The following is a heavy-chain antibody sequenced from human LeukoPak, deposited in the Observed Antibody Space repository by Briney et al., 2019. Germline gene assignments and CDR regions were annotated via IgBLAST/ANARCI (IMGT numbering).Heavy chain of an antibody. J-gene: IGHJ4*02. CDR3: ARDAGGSPSGGYYFDY. Sequence: GGPLRLSCAASGFTFSSYAMSWVRQAPGKDLEWVSAISGSGGDTYYADSVQGRFTISRDNSKNTVYLQMNSLRVEDTAFYYCARDAGGSPSGGYYFDYWGQGTLVTVSS. D-gene: IGHD1-26*01. CDR1: GFTFSSYA. V-gene: IGHV3-23*01. CDR2: ISGSGGDT.